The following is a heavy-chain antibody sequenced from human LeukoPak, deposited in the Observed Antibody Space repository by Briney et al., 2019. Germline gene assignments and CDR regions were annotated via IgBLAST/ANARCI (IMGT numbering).Heavy chain of an antibody. Sequence: ASVKVSCKASGYTFTSYGISWVRQAPGQGLEWMGWISAYNGNTNYAQKLQGRVTMTTDTSTSTAYMELRSLRSDDTAVYYCARDPQDTWMSRMTVTIPLYFDYWGQRTLVTVSS. CDR1: GYTFTSYG. CDR2: ISAYNGNT. CDR3: ARDPQDTWMSRMTVTIPLYFDY. D-gene: IGHD4-17*01. J-gene: IGHJ4*02. V-gene: IGHV1-18*01.